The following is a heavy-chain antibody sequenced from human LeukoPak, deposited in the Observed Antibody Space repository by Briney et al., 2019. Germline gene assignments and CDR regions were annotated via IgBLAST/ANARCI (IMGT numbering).Heavy chain of an antibody. D-gene: IGHD2-2*02. CDR3: ARGPRYIVVVPAAIRFDY. J-gene: IGHJ4*02. Sequence: ASVKVSCKASGYTFTSYGISWVRQAPGQGLEWMGWISAYNGNTNYAQKLQGRVTMTTDTSTSTAYMELRSLRSDDTAVYYCARGPRYIVVVPAAIRFDYWGQGTLVTVSS. CDR2: ISAYNGNT. V-gene: IGHV1-18*01. CDR1: GYTFTSYG.